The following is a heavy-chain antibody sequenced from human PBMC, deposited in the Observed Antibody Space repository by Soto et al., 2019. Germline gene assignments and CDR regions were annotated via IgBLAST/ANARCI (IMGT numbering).Heavy chain of an antibody. J-gene: IGHJ6*02. CDR1: GFTFTSSA. CDR3: AAVSFWIVFYPGIRSSWDYTGMAV. CDR2: IVVGSGNT. Sequence: SVKVSCKASGFTFTSSAVQWVRQARGQRLEWIGWIVVGSGNTNYAQKFQERVTITRDMSTSTTYMELSSLRSEDTAVYYCAAVSFWIVFYPGIRSSWDYTGMAVRGQGPTVP. D-gene: IGHD3-3*01. V-gene: IGHV1-58*01.